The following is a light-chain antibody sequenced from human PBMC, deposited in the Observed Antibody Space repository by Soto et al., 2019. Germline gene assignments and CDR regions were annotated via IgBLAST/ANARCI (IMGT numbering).Light chain of an antibody. CDR1: GSDVRTYNL. CDR2: EAS. J-gene: IGLJ1*01. CDR3: CSYAGDKTYV. V-gene: IGLV2-23*01. Sequence: QSALTQPASVSGSPGQSITISCTVTGSDVRTYNLVSWYQQHPGKVPKLIIYEASKRPSGVSNRFSGSQPGNTASLTVSGLQAEDEADYYCCSYAGDKTYVFGSGTKVTGL.